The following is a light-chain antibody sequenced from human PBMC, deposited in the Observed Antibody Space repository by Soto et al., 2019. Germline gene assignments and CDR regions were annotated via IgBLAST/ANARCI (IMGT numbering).Light chain of an antibody. CDR3: QQRSNWPPALT. CDR1: QSVSSY. J-gene: IGKJ4*01. CDR2: DAS. Sequence: EIVLTQSPATLSLSPGERATLSCRASQSVSSYLAWYQQKPGQAPRLLIYDASNRATGIPARFSGSGSGTDFTLTISSLEPEDFAVYYCQQRSNWPPALTFGRGTKVEIK. V-gene: IGKV3-11*01.